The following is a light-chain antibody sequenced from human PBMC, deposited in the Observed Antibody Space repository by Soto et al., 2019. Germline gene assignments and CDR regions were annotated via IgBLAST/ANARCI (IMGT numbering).Light chain of an antibody. CDR2: GAS. J-gene: IGKJ1*01. CDR3: QQYNTYSGT. V-gene: IGKV1-5*01. CDR1: QSISYW. Sequence: DIQMTQSPSTLSASVGDRVAITCRASQSISYWLAWYQQKPGKAPKLLLYGASSLASGAPSRFSASGSGTEFTLTISSLQPDDFATYYCQQYNTYSGTFGQGTKVEIK.